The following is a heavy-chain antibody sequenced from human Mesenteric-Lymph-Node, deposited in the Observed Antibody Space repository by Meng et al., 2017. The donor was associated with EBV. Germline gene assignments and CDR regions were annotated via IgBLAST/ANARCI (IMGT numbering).Heavy chain of an antibody. Sequence: VLSGEQVMAPAASVMGSSEASGPTLTSCSITSVPHAPGQGLEGMVLSITYNGNTNYTQKLLGRVTMNTDTSTSTAYMELRGLRSDDSAVYYCVVGDSGYEPDYWGQGTLVTVSS. CDR1: GPTLTSCS. D-gene: IGHD5-12*01. CDR3: VVGDSGYEPDY. V-gene: IGHV1-18*01. J-gene: IGHJ4*02. CDR2: SITYNGNT.